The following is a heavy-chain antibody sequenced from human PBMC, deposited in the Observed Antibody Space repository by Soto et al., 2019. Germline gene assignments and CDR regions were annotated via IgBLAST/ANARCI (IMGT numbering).Heavy chain of an antibody. CDR1: GGTFSSYA. J-gene: IGHJ4*02. D-gene: IGHD2-15*01. V-gene: IGHV1-69*13. CDR2: IIPIFGTA. CDR3: ARVVAAHFDY. Sequence: ASVKVSCKASGGTFSSYAISWVRQAPGQGLGWMGGIIPIFGTANYAQKFQGRVTITADESTSTAYMELSSLRSEDTAVYYCARVVAAHFDYWGQGTLVTVSS.